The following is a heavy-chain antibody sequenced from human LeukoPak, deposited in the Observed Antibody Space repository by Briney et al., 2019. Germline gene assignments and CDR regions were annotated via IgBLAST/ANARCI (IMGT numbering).Heavy chain of an antibody. CDR3: AKDRDGYNYSLFDY. D-gene: IGHD5-24*01. V-gene: IGHV3-30*02. CDR2: IRYDGSNK. CDR1: GFTFSSYG. J-gene: IGHJ4*02. Sequence: PGGSLRLSCAASGFTFSSYGMHWVRQAPGKGLEWVAFIRYDGSNKYYADSVKGRFTISRDNSKNTLYLQMNSLRAEDTAVYYCAKDRDGYNYSLFDYWGQGTLVTVSS.